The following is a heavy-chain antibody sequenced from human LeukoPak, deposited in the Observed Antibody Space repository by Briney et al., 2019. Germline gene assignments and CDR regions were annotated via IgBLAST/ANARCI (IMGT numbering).Heavy chain of an antibody. V-gene: IGHV5-51*01. CDR3: ARQTRDGSGSRGYSFDF. CDR2: IYPGDSDT. Sequence: GESLKISCKGSGYSFTSYWIGWVRQMPGKGLEWMGIIYPGDSDTRYSQSFQGQVTISADKSISTAYLQWSSLKASDTAIYYCARQTRDGSGSRGYSFDFWGHGTLVTVSP. J-gene: IGHJ4*01. CDR1: GYSFTSYW. D-gene: IGHD3-10*01.